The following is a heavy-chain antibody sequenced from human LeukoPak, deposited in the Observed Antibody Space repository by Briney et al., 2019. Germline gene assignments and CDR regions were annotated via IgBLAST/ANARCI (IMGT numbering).Heavy chain of an antibody. CDR2: ISSSGTTR. Sequence: GGSLRLSCAASGFTFSSYTMNWVRQAPGKGLEWVSCISSSGTTRYYADSVKGRFTISRDNAKNSLSLQINSLRAEDTAVYYCAGDGNLPRPFAIWGQGTLVTVSS. CDR1: GFTFSSYT. D-gene: IGHD1-14*01. J-gene: IGHJ3*02. V-gene: IGHV3-48*01. CDR3: AGDGNLPRPFAI.